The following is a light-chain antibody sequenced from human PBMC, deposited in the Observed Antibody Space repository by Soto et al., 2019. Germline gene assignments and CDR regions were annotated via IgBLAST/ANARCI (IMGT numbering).Light chain of an antibody. CDR2: GAS. CDR3: QQYTIWPQT. CDR1: PTVRGN. Sequence: TPSLSPELKATLSSRARPTVRGNLAWYQRKPGQAPRLLIYGASTRATGIPARFSGSGSGTEFTLTISSLQSEDFAVYLCQQYTIWPQTFRQGTKVDIK. V-gene: IGKV3-15*01. J-gene: IGKJ1*01.